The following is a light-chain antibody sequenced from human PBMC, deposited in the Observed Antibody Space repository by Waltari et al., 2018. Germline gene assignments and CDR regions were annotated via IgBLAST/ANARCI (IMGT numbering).Light chain of an antibody. CDR3: QQYGSSPRT. CDR1: QSVSSSY. Sequence: EIVLTQSPGTLSLSPGERATLSCRASQSVSSSYLAWYQQQPGQAPRLLIYGASTRATGIPDRFSGSGSGADFTLTISSLEPEDFAVYYCQQYGSSPRTFGGGTKVEIK. V-gene: IGKV3-20*01. CDR2: GAS. J-gene: IGKJ4*01.